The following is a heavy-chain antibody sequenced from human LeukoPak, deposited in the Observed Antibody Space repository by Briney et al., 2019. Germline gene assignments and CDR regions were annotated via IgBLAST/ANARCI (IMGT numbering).Heavy chain of an antibody. D-gene: IGHD5-24*01. CDR1: GYTFTSYG. Sequence: ASVKVSCKASGYTFTSYGISWVRQAPGQGLEWMGWISAYNGNTNYAQKLQGRVTMTTDTSTSTAYMELRSVRSDETAVYYCATHGYNGPVYFQHWGQGTLVTVSS. J-gene: IGHJ1*01. CDR2: ISAYNGNT. V-gene: IGHV1-18*01. CDR3: ATHGYNGPVYFQH.